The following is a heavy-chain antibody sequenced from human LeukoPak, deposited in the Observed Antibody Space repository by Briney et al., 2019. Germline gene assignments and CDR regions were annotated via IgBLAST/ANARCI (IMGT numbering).Heavy chain of an antibody. D-gene: IGHD3-10*01. V-gene: IGHV4-59*01. Sequence: SETLSLTCAVSGGSISSYYWSWIRQPPGKGLEWIGYIYYSGSTNYNPSLKSRVTISVDTSKNQFSLKLSSVTAADTAVYYCAKSSSGGYYGSGSYPLYYYYMDVWGKGTMVTVSS. CDR3: AKSSSGGYYGSGSYPLYYYYMDV. J-gene: IGHJ6*03. CDR1: GGSISSYY. CDR2: IYYSGST.